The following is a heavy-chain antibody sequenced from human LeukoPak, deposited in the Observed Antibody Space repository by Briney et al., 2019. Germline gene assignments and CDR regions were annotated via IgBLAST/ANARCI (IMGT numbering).Heavy chain of an antibody. CDR3: ARLPELLNDPFDY. V-gene: IGHV4-59*08. Sequence: SETLSLTCTVSGGSISSYYWSWIRQPPGKGLEWIGYIYYSGSTNYNPSLKSRVTISVDTSKNQFSLKLSSVTAADTSVYYCARLPELLNDPFDYWGQGTLVTVSS. J-gene: IGHJ4*02. CDR1: GGSISSYY. CDR2: IYYSGST. D-gene: IGHD1-7*01.